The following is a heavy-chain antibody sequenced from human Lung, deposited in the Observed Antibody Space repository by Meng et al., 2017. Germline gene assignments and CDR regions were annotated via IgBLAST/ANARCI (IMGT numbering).Heavy chain of an antibody. Sequence: QVQLQQWGAGLLKPSETLSLTCAVYGGSFSGYYWSWIRQPPGKGLEWIGEINHRRSTNYNPSLNSRVTISVDTSKNPFSVKLSSVTAADTAVYYCARHLLRAAVPPLVNWFDPWGQGTLVTVSS. V-gene: IGHV4-34*01. J-gene: IGHJ5*02. CDR1: GGSFSGYY. D-gene: IGHD6-13*01. CDR3: ARHLLRAAVPPLVNWFDP. CDR2: INHRRST.